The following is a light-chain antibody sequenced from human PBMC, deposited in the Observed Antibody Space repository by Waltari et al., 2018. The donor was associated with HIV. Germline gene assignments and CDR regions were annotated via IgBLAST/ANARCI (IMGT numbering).Light chain of an antibody. CDR3: AAWDDSLSGFYV. CDR2: RNN. CDR1: SFNIGSNF. V-gene: IGLV1-47*01. Sequence: QSVLTQPPSASGTPGQRVTIRCSGSSFNIGSNFVYWYQQLPGAAPKLLIYRNNQRPSGVPDRVSGSKSGTSASLAISGLRSEDEADYDCAAWDDSLSGFYVVGTGTKVTVL. J-gene: IGLJ1*01.